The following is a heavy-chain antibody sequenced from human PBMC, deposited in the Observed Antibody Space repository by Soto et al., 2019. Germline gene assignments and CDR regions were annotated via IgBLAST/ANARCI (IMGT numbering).Heavy chain of an antibody. Sequence: PSETLSLTCTVSGGHISSYYCSWIRQPPGKGLEWIGYIYYSGSTNYNPSLKSRVTISVDTSKNQFSLKLSSVTAADTAVYYCARDHGLRGVAADTCGFDPWGQGTLVTVSS. J-gene: IGHJ5*02. D-gene: IGHD6-13*01. CDR1: GGHISSYY. V-gene: IGHV4-59*01. CDR2: IYYSGST. CDR3: ARDHGLRGVAADTCGFDP.